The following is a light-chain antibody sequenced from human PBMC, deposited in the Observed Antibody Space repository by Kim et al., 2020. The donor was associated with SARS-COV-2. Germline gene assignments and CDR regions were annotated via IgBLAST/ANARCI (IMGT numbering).Light chain of an antibody. Sequence: QSALTQPASVSGSPGQSITISCTGTSSDVGGYKYVSWYQQHPGKAPKLMIYDVSKRPSGVSNRFSGSKSGNTASLTISGLQAEDEADYYCSSYTSSSTLGVFGGGTQLPVL. CDR2: DVS. CDR1: SSDVGGYKY. V-gene: IGLV2-14*01. CDR3: SSYTSSSTLGV. J-gene: IGLJ3*02.